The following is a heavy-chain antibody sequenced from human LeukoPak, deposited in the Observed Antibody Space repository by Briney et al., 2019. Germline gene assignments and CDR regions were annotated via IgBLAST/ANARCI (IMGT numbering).Heavy chain of an antibody. Sequence: GRSLRLSCAASGFTFDDYAMHWVRQAPGKGLEWVSGISWNSGSIGYADSVKGRFTISRDNAKNSLYLQMNSLRAEDTAVYYCAELGITMIGGVWGKGTTVTISS. V-gene: IGHV3-9*01. CDR1: GFTFDDYA. CDR3: AELGITMIGGV. D-gene: IGHD3-10*02. J-gene: IGHJ6*04. CDR2: ISWNSGSI.